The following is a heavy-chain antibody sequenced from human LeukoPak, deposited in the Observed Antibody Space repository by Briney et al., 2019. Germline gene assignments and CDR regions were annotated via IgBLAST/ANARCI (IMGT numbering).Heavy chain of an antibody. V-gene: IGHV4-4*07. CDR1: GGSISSYY. D-gene: IGHD6-19*01. CDR3: ARDDAVAGFFDY. Sequence: SETLSLTCTVSGGSISSYYWGWIRQPAGKGLEWIGRIYTSGSTNYNPSLKSRVTMSVDTSKNQFSLKLSSVTAADTAVYYCARDDAVAGFFDYWGQGTLVTVSS. J-gene: IGHJ4*02. CDR2: IYTSGST.